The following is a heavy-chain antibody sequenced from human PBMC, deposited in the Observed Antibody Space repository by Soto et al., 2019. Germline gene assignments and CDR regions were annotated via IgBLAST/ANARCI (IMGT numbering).Heavy chain of an antibody. CDR3: ARDPYGDETHDL. J-gene: IGHJ3*01. CDR1: GFTFSSYS. V-gene: IGHV3-21*01. Sequence: EVQLVESGGGLVKPGGSLRLSCAASGFTFSSYSMNLVRQAPGKGLEWVSSISSSSSYIYYADSVNGRFTISRDNAKNTLYLQMNSLRAEDTAVYYCARDPYGDETHDLWGQGTMVTVSS. CDR2: ISSSSSYI. D-gene: IGHD4-17*01.